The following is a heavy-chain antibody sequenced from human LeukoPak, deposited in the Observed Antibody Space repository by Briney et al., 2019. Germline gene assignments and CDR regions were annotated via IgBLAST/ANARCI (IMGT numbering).Heavy chain of an antibody. CDR1: GFTFSSYA. D-gene: IGHD3-10*02. V-gene: IGHV3-23*01. J-gene: IGHJ6*04. CDR3: AELGITMIGGV. CDR2: FSGSGYST. Sequence: GGSLRLSCAASGFTFSSYAMSWVRQAPGKGLEWVSAFSGSGYSTYYADSVKGRFTISRDNAKNSLYLQMNSLRAEDTAVYYCAELGITMIGGVWGKGTTVTISS.